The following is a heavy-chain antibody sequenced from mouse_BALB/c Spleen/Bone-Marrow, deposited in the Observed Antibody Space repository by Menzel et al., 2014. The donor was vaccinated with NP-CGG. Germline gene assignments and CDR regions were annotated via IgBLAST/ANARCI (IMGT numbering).Heavy chain of an antibody. CDR3: TRPYYGYVGYAY. J-gene: IGHJ3*01. CDR2: INPSNGGT. D-gene: IGHD1-2*01. CDR1: GYTFTSYY. Sequence: VQLQQSGAELVKPGASVKLSCKASGYTFTSYYMYWAKQRPGQGLEWIGEINPSNGGTNFNEKFKSKATLTVDESSSTAYMQLSSLTFEDSAIYYCTRPYYGYVGYAYWGQGTQVTVSA. V-gene: IGHV1S81*02.